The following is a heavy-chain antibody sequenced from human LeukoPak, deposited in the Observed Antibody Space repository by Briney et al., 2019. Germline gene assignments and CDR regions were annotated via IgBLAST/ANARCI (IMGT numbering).Heavy chain of an antibody. V-gene: IGHV3-30*02. CDR1: GYTFTTYY. J-gene: IGHJ5*02. D-gene: IGHD6-13*01. CDR3: AKDRQQQLTWRPHNWFDP. Sequence: SCKASGYTFTTYYMHWVRQAPGKGLEWVAFIRYDGSNKYYADSVKGRFTISRDNSKNTLYLQMNSLRAEDTAVYYCAKDRQQQLTWRPHNWFDPWGQGTLVTVSS. CDR2: IRYDGSNK.